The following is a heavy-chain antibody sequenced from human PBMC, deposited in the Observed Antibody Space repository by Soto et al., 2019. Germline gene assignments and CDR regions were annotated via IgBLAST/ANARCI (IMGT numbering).Heavy chain of an antibody. Sequence: GGSLRLSCAASGFTFSTYSMTWLRQAPGKGLQWVSTISNSGGSTYYIDSVKGRFTISRDNSKNTLYLQMNSLRAEGTAVYYCAKDWTSIWGQGTMVTV. CDR2: ISNSGGST. CDR1: GFTFSTYS. D-gene: IGHD3-3*01. CDR3: AKDWTSI. V-gene: IGHV3-23*01. J-gene: IGHJ3*02.